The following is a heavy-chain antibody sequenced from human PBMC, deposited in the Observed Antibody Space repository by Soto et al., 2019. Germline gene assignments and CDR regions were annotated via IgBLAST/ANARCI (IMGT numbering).Heavy chain of an antibody. CDR3: AKGYGSSWYAWFDP. Sequence: PGGSLRLSCAASGFTFSSYAMSWVRQAPGKGLGWVSAISGSGGSTYYADSVKGRFTISRDNSKNTLYLQMNSLRAEDTAVYYCAKGYGSSWYAWFDPWGQGTLVTVSS. CDR2: ISGSGGST. CDR1: GFTFSSYA. D-gene: IGHD6-13*01. J-gene: IGHJ5*02. V-gene: IGHV3-23*01.